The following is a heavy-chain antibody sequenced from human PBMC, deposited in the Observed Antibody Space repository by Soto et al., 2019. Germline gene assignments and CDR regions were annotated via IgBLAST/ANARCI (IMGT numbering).Heavy chain of an antibody. J-gene: IGHJ4*02. CDR1: GFTFSSYA. CDR2: IASGRNYI. D-gene: IGHD6-13*01. Sequence: EVPLVESGGGLVKPGGSLRLSCAASGFTFSSYAMNWVRQAPGKGLQWVASIASGRNYIHYADKVKGRFTISRDDAKTSLYLEMSSLSAEDTGVYFCARDMYGRSWYVDYWGRGTPVTVSS. V-gene: IGHV3-21*01. CDR3: ARDMYGRSWYVDY.